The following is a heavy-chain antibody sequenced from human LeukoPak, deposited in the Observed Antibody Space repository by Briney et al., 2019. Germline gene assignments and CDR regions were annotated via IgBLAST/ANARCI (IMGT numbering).Heavy chain of an antibody. J-gene: IGHJ3*01. CDR2: ISSTGSYT. V-gene: IGHV3-21*01. CDR3: ARDQWSGSYSQLPM. D-gene: IGHD1-26*01. Sequence: GGSLRLSCVAFGITFSNYAMNWVRQAPGKGLEWVSSISSTGSYTYYADSVKGRFTISRDIAKNSLYLQMNSLRAEDTAMYYCARDQWSGSYSQLPMWGQGTMVTVSS. CDR1: GITFSNYA.